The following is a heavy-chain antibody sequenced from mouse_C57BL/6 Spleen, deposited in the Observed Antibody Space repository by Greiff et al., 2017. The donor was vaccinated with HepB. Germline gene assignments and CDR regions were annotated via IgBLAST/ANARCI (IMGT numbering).Heavy chain of an antibody. J-gene: IGHJ2*01. CDR2: IDPEDGET. V-gene: IGHV14-2*01. D-gene: IGHD1-1*01. Sequence: EVQRVESGAELVKPGASVKLSCTASGFNIKDYYMHWVKQRTEQGLEWIGRIDPEDGETKYAPKFQGKATITTDTSSNTSYLQLSSLTSEDTAVYYCATLITTVVGGDYWGQGTTLTVSS. CDR1: GFNIKDYY. CDR3: ATLITTVVGGDY.